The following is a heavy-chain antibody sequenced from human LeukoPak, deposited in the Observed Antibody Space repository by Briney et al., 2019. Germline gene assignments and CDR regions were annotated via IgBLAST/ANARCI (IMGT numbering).Heavy chain of an antibody. CDR1: GFTFNNYG. V-gene: IGHV3-23*01. CDR3: AAVDVDTAFP. D-gene: IGHD5-18*01. Sequence: GGSLRLSCAASGFTFNNYGMSWVRQAPGKGLEWVSAISGSGGSTYYGDSVKGRFTISRDNSKNTLYLQMNSLRAEDTAVYYCAAVDVDTAFPWGQGTLVTVSS. J-gene: IGHJ5*02. CDR2: ISGSGGST.